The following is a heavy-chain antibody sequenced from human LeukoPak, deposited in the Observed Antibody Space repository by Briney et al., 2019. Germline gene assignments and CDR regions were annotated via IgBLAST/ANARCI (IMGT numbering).Heavy chain of an antibody. Sequence: GESLKISCQASGYCFTNYWIGWVRQMPGKGVGWVGILYPGDSGTRYSPSFRGQVTTSADKSTSTAHLQWSSLKSSDTAMYYGAILRQVSTLDYWGQGSLVTASS. J-gene: IGHJ4*02. CDR2: LYPGDSGT. CDR1: GYCFTNYW. CDR3: AILRQVSTLDY. D-gene: IGHD1-14*01. V-gene: IGHV5-51*01.